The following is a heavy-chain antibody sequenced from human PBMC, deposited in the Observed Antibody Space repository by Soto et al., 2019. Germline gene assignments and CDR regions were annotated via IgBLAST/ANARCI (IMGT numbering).Heavy chain of an antibody. CDR1: GGSVSSPSYY. Sequence: QVQLQESGPGLVKPSETLSLTCTVSGGSVSSPSYYWSWVRQSPGKGLEYIGYIYYSGSTNYNPSLKSRLTISADTSNTQFPLKLSSVTAADTAVSYCASGVYGDYRFDLWGRGTLVTVSS. J-gene: IGHJ4*02. D-gene: IGHD4-17*01. CDR2: IYYSGST. CDR3: ASGVYGDYRFDL. V-gene: IGHV4-61*01.